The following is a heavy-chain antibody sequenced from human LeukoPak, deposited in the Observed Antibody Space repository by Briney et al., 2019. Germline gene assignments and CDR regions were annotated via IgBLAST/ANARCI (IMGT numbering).Heavy chain of an antibody. D-gene: IGHD3-22*01. Sequence: SETLSLTCAVSGGSISSSNWWSWVRQPPGKGLEWIGEIYHSGSTNYNPSLKSRVTISVDKSKNQFSLKLSSVTAADTAVYYYARHRFSSGYYPFDYWGQGTLVTVSS. CDR2: IYHSGST. CDR3: ARHRFSSGYYPFDY. V-gene: IGHV4-4*02. J-gene: IGHJ4*02. CDR1: GGSISSSNW.